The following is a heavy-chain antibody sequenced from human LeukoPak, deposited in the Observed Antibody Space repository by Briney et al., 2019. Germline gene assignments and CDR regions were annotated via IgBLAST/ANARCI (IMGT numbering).Heavy chain of an antibody. D-gene: IGHD3-22*01. CDR2: IYTSGSN. CDR3: ARESKSYDGSGFYHDY. V-gene: IGHV4-4*07. J-gene: IGHJ4*02. Sequence: SETLSLTCSVSDDSIRNFFWSWIRQPAGKGLEWIGRIYTSGSNDYNPSLRSRVTMSVDTSRNQFSLKLTSVTAADTAVYYCARESKSYDGSGFYHDYWGQGTLVAVSS. CDR1: DDSIRNFF.